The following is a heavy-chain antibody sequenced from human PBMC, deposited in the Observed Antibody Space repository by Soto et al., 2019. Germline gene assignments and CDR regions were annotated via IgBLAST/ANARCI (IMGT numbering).Heavy chain of an antibody. J-gene: IGHJ4*02. CDR2: ISSNSSTI. Sequence: GGSLRLSCAASGFTFSSYSMNWVRQAPGKGLEWVSYISSNSSTIYYADSVKGRFTISRDNAKNSLYLQMNSLRDEDTAVYYCARGRWFGESNDYWGQGTLVTVSS. CDR3: ARGRWFGESNDY. D-gene: IGHD3-10*01. V-gene: IGHV3-48*02. CDR1: GFTFSSYS.